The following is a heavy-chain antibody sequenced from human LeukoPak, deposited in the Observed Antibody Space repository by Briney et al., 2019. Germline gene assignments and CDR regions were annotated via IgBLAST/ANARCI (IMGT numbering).Heavy chain of an antibody. V-gene: IGHV3-21*05. CDR3: ASTPSYSSSWYNHQNWFDP. CDR1: GFTFSSYE. J-gene: IGHJ5*02. Sequence: GGSLRLSCAASGFTFSSYEMNWVRQAPGKGLEWVPYISSSSSYIYYADSVKGRFTISRDNAKNSLYLQMNSLRAEDTAVYYCASTPSYSSSWYNHQNWFDPWGQGTLVTVSS. D-gene: IGHD6-13*01. CDR2: ISSSSSYI.